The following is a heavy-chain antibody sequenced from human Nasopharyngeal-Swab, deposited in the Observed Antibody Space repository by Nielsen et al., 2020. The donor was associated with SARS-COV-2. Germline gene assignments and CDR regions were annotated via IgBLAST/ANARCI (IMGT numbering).Heavy chain of an antibody. Sequence: ESLKISCAASGFTFSSYAMSWIRQPPGKGLEWIGEINHRGSTNYNPSLKSRVTISLDTSKNQFSLKLSSVTAADTAVYYCARLYCSSTSCPDYWGQGTLVTVSS. J-gene: IGHJ4*02. CDR3: ARLYCSSTSCPDY. CDR1: GFTFSSYA. CDR2: INHRGST. D-gene: IGHD2-2*01. V-gene: IGHV4-34*01.